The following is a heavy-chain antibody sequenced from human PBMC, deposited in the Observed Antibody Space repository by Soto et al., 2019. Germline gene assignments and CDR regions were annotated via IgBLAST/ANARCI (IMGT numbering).Heavy chain of an antibody. V-gene: IGHV3-74*01. Sequence: GGSLRLSCAASGFIFSNNWIHWVRQAPGKGLEWVSHINNDGSDTSYADSVKGRFTISRDNAKNTVFLQMNSLRAEDTAMYYCARGAGGLYYWGQGTLVTVSS. J-gene: IGHJ4*02. CDR1: GFIFSNNW. CDR2: INNDGSDT. CDR3: ARGAGGLYY. D-gene: IGHD3-10*01.